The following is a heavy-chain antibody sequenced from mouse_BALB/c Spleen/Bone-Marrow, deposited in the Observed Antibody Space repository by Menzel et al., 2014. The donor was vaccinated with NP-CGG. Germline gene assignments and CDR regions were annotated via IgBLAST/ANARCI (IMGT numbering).Heavy chain of an antibody. CDR1: GYTFTSYY. CDR3: TRSNGNWFAY. Sequence: QVQLQQSGAELVKPGASVKLSCKASGYTFTSYYMYWVKQRPGQGLEWIGEINPSNGGTNFNEKLKSKATLTVDKSSSTAYMQLSSLTSEDSAVYYCTRSNGNWFAYWGQGTLVTVSA. CDR2: INPSNGGT. D-gene: IGHD2-1*01. V-gene: IGHV1S81*02. J-gene: IGHJ3*01.